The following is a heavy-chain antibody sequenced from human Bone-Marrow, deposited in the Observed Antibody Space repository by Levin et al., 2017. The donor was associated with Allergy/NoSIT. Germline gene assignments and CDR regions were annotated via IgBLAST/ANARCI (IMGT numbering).Heavy chain of an antibody. J-gene: IGHJ4*02. CDR2: IYSNGDI. V-gene: IGHV3-66*01. D-gene: IGHD1-14*01. CDR3: ARNRPETANGY. Sequence: WASVKVSCAASGVTVSNNYMTWVRQPPGKGLELVSLIYSNGDIHYADSVKGRFIISRDSSKNTVYLQMNSVRTEDTAVYYCARNRPETANGYWGQGTLVTVSS. CDR1: GVTVSNNY.